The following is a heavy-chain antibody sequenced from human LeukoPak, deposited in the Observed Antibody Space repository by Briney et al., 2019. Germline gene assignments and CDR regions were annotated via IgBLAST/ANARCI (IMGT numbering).Heavy chain of an antibody. J-gene: IGHJ4*02. CDR1: GGTFSGYY. D-gene: IGHD6-13*01. CDR2: INHSGST. V-gene: IGHV4-34*01. CDR3: ARLRAVTRSSSWLQVRRRFDY. Sequence: SETLSLTCAVYGGTFSGYYWSWIRQPPGKGLEWIGEINHSGSTNYNPSLKSRVTISVDTSKNQFSLKLSSVTAADTAVYYCARLRAVTRSSSWLQVRRRFDYWGQGTLVTVSS.